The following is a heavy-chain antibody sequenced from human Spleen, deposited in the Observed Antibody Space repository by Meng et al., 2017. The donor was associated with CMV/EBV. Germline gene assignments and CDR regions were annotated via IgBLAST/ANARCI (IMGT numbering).Heavy chain of an antibody. Sequence: GGSLRLSCAASGFTFSTYSMNWLRQAPGKGLEWVSSISSGSSYIYYADSVKGRFTISRDNSKNTLYLQMNSLRGEDTAVYYCAKDYQSSAVFVAAGPGFDPWGQGTLVTVSS. J-gene: IGHJ5*02. CDR1: GFTFSTYS. CDR3: AKDYQSSAVFVAAGPGFDP. CDR2: ISSGSSYI. D-gene: IGHD6-13*01. V-gene: IGHV3-21*01.